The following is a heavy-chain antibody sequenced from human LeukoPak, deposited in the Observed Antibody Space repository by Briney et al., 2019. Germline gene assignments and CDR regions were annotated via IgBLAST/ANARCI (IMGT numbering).Heavy chain of an antibody. Sequence: GGSLRLSCAASGFTISSDSMHWIRQAPGKGLEYVSAIGYGGDTYYSNSVKGRFTISRDISKNTLYLQMGSLRPEDMAVYYCARVGGSGSFDSWGQGTLVTVSS. V-gene: IGHV3-64*01. J-gene: IGHJ4*02. D-gene: IGHD6-19*01. CDR1: GFTISSDS. CDR3: ARVGGSGSFDS. CDR2: IGYGGDT.